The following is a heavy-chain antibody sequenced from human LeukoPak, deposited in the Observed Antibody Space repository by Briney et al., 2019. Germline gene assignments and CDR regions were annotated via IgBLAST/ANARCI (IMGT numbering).Heavy chain of an antibody. CDR2: INPSGGST. V-gene: IGHV1-46*01. CDR3: ASLVEMATEMKIQDFDY. J-gene: IGHJ4*02. CDR1: GYTFTSYY. D-gene: IGHD5-24*01. Sequence: ASVKVSCKASGYTFTSYYMHWVRQAPGQGLEWMGIINPSGGSTSYAQKFQGRVTMTRDTSTSTVYMELSSLRAEDTAVYYCASLVEMATEMKIQDFDYWGQGTLVTLSS.